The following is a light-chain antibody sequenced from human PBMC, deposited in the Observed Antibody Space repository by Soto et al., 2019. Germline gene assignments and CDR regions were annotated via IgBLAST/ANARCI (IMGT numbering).Light chain of an antibody. V-gene: IGKV3-15*01. J-gene: IGKJ1*01. Sequence: EIVMTQSPATLSVSPGESATLSCRASQSISGNLAWYQQKPGLAPRLLIYHTSIRATGVPARFSGSRSGTEFSLTISSLQSEDFAVYYCQQYTDWPLTFGQGTKVDIK. CDR3: QQYTDWPLT. CDR2: HTS. CDR1: QSISGN.